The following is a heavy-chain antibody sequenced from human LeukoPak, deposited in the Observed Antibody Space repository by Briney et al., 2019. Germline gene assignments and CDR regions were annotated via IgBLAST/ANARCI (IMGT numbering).Heavy chain of an antibody. Sequence: PGRSLRLSCAASGFTFSSYGMHWVRQAPGKGLDWVAFIHHDGSNKYYADSVRGRFTISRDNSKNTLYLQMNSLRAEDTAVYYCAWYYYDSSGYRSLDYWGQGTLVTVSS. CDR2: IHHDGSNK. V-gene: IGHV3-30*02. J-gene: IGHJ4*02. CDR3: AWYYYDSSGYRSLDY. CDR1: GFTFSSYG. D-gene: IGHD3-22*01.